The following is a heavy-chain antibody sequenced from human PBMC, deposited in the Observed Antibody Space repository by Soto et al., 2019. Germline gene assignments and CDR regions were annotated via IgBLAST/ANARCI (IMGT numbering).Heavy chain of an antibody. Sequence: SVKVSCKASGGTFSSYAISWVRQAPGQGLEWMGGIIPIFGTANYAQKFQGRVTITADESTSTAYMELSSLRSEDTAVYYCAKDRSSSSPRYFDLWGRGTLVTVSS. V-gene: IGHV1-69*13. D-gene: IGHD6-6*01. CDR1: GGTFSSYA. CDR3: AKDRSSSSPRYFDL. J-gene: IGHJ2*01. CDR2: IIPIFGTA.